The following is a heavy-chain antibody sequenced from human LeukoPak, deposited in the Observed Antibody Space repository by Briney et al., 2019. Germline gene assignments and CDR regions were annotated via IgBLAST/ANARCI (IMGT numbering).Heavy chain of an antibody. CDR2: IYYSGST. J-gene: IGHJ4*02. D-gene: IGHD3-10*01. CDR3: ARNPPGGYYGSGSYGTFDY. CDR1: GGSISSGDYY. Sequence: SETLSLTCTVSGGSISSGDYYWSWIRQPPGKGLKWIGYIYYSGSTYYNPSLKSRVTISVDTSKNQFSLKLSSVTAADTAVYYCARNPPGGYYGSGSYGTFDYWGQGTLVTVSS. V-gene: IGHV4-30-4*08.